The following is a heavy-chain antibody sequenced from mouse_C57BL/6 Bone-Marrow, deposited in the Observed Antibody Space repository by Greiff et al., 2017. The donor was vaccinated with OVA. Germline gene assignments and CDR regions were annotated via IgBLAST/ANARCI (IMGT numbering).Heavy chain of an antibody. CDR1: GYTFTDYE. J-gene: IGHJ3*01. CDR3: TRITTSY. Sequence: QVQLQQSGAELVRPGASVTLSCKASGYTFTDYEMHWVKQTPVHGLEWIGAIDPETGGTAYNQKFKGKAILTADKSSSTDYMELRSLTSEDSAVYYCTRITTSYWGQGTLVTVSA. D-gene: IGHD1-1*01. CDR2: IDPETGGT. V-gene: IGHV1-15*01.